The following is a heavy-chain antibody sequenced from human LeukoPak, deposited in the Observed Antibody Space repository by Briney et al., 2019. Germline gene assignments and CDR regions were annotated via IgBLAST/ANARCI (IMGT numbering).Heavy chain of an antibody. CDR1: GGSISSYY. D-gene: IGHD5-12*01. V-gene: IGHV4-59*12. Sequence: KPSETLSLTCTVSGGSISSYYWSWIRQPPGKGLEWIGYIYYSGSTNHNPSLKSRVTISVDTSKNQFSLKLSSVTAADTAVYYCARRVVGEVKRADSGYDPLSTATGYYYMDVWGKGTTVTVSS. J-gene: IGHJ6*03. CDR2: IYYSGST. CDR3: ARRVVGEVKRADSGYDPLSTATGYYYMDV.